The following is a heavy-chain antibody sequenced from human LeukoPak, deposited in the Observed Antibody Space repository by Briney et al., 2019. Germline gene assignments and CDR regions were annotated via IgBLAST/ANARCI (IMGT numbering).Heavy chain of an antibody. CDR2: ISSSSSYI. CDR1: GFTFSSYS. D-gene: IGHD1-26*01. V-gene: IGHV3-21*01. Sequence: PGGALRLSCAASGFTFSSYSMNWVRQAPGKGLEWGSSISSSSSYIYYADSVKGRFTISRDNAKNSLYLQMNSLGAEDTAVYYCARVKIVGAIDYWGQGTLVTVSS. J-gene: IGHJ4*02. CDR3: ARVKIVGAIDY.